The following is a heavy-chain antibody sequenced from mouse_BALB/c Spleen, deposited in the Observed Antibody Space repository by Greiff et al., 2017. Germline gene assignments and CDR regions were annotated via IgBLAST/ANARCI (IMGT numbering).Heavy chain of an antibody. Sequence: DVKLVESGGGLVKPGGSLKLSCAASGFAFSSYDMSWVRQTPEKRLEWVAYISSGGGSTYYPDTVKGRFTISRDNAKNTLYLQMSSLKSEDTAMYYCARHKYYYGSSYYFDYWGQGTTLTVSS. CDR1: GFAFSSYD. CDR2: ISSGGGST. CDR3: ARHKYYYGSSYYFDY. V-gene: IGHV5-12-1*01. D-gene: IGHD1-1*01. J-gene: IGHJ2*01.